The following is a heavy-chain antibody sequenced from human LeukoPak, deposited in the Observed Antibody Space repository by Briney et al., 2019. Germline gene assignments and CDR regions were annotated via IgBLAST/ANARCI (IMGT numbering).Heavy chain of an antibody. D-gene: IGHD2-2*01. CDR3: ARDARHCTTTICYAFMAFDI. J-gene: IGHJ3*02. V-gene: IGHV3-23*01. CDR2: IGPSGVGT. CDR1: GFTFSTDA. Sequence: GGSLRLSCAASGFTFSTDAMSWVRQAPGKGLQWVSAIGPSGVGTYYADSVKGRFTISRDNSKNTLNLQLNSLRAEDTAVYYCARDARHCTTTICYAFMAFDIWGQGTVVTVSS.